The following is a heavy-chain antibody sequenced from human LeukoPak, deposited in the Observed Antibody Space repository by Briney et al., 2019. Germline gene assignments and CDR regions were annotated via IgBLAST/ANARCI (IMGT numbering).Heavy chain of an antibody. CDR2: ISGSGDNT. D-gene: IGHD3-22*01. V-gene: IGHV3-23*01. Sequence: GGSLRLSCAASGFTFSSYAMSWVRQAPGKGLKWVSAISGSGDNTYYADSVEGRFTISRDNSKNTLYLQMNSLRAEDTAVYYCAKVVVDTTRPYYFDFWGQGTLVTVSS. J-gene: IGHJ4*02. CDR3: AKVVVDTTRPYYFDF. CDR1: GFTFSSYA.